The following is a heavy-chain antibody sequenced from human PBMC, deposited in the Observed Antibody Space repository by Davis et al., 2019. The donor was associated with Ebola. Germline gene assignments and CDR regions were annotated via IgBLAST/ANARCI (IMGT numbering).Heavy chain of an antibody. Sequence: GGSLRLSCAASGFTFSSYAMHWVRQAPGKGLEWVAVISYDGSNKYYADSVKGRFTISRDNSKNTAYLQMNSLKTEDTAVYYCTNTKSMIVNSWGQGTLVTVSS. D-gene: IGHD3-22*01. V-gene: IGHV3-30*04. CDR3: TNTKSMIVNS. CDR1: GFTFSSYA. J-gene: IGHJ4*02. CDR2: ISYDGSNK.